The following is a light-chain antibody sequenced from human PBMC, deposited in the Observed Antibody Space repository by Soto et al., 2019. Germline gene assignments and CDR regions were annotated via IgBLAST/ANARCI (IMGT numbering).Light chain of an antibody. CDR1: SSDVGSYNL. Sequence: QSALTQPASVSGSPGQSITISCTGTSSDVGSYNLVSWYQQHPGKAPKLMIYEGSKRPSGVSNRFSGSKSGNTASLTISGLPAEDEADYYCCSYAGSSTYVFGTGTQVTVL. CDR3: CSYAGSSTYV. J-gene: IGLJ1*01. V-gene: IGLV2-23*01. CDR2: EGS.